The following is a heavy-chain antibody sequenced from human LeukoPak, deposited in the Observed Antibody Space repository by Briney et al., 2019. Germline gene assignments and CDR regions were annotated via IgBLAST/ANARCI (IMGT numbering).Heavy chain of an antibody. CDR1: GYTFTSYY. V-gene: IGHV1-46*01. Sequence: ASVKVSCKASGYTFTSYYMHWVRQAPGQGLEWMGIINPSGGSTSYAQKFQGRVTMTRDMSTSTVYMELSSLRSEDTAVYYCATSYYYGSGSYYRGSSLDYWGQGTLVTVSS. J-gene: IGHJ4*02. CDR2: INPSGGST. CDR3: ATSYYYGSGSYYRGSSLDY. D-gene: IGHD3-10*01.